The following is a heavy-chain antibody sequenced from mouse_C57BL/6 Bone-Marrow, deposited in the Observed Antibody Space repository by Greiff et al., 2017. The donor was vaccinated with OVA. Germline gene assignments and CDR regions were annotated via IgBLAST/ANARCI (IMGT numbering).Heavy chain of an antibody. V-gene: IGHV1-59*01. J-gene: IGHJ4*01. CDR1: GYTFTSYW. Sequence: VQLQQPGAELVRPGTSVKLSCKASGYTFTSYWMHWVKQRPGQGLEWIGVIDPSDSYTNYNQKFKGKATLTVDTSSSTAYMQLSSLTSEDSAVYYCALTGDYYAMDYWGQGTSVTVSS. CDR2: IDPSDSYT. CDR3: ALTGDYYAMDY. D-gene: IGHD4-1*01.